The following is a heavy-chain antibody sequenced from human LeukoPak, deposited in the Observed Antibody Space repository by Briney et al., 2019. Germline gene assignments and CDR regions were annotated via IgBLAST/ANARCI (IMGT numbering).Heavy chain of an antibody. CDR3: ARDEYNWFDP. Sequence: SETLSLTCTVSGGFISSYYWSWIRQPPGKGLEWIGYIYYSGSTNYNPSLKSRVTISVDTSKNQFSLKLSSVTAADTAVYYCARDEYNWFDPWGQGTLVTVSS. CDR1: GGFISSYY. J-gene: IGHJ5*02. CDR2: IYYSGST. V-gene: IGHV4-59*01.